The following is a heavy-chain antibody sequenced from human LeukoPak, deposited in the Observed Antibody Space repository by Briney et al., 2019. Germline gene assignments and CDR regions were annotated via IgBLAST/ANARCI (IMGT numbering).Heavy chain of an antibody. J-gene: IGHJ6*03. CDR1: GGTFSSYA. CDR3: ARGWLRSPYYYFYMDV. V-gene: IGHV1-69*05. Sequence: ASVKVSCKASGGTFSSYAISRVRQAPGQGLEWMGGIIPIFGTANYAQKFQGRVTITTDESTSTAYMELSSLRSEDTAVYYCARGWLRSPYYYFYMDVWGKGTTVTVSS. D-gene: IGHD5-12*01. CDR2: IIPIFGTA.